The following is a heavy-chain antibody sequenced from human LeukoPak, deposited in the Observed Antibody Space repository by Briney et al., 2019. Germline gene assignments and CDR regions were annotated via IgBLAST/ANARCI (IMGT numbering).Heavy chain of an antibody. J-gene: IGHJ4*02. Sequence: PSETLFLTCTVSGGSISNYYWGWIRQPPGEGLEWIGSIYYSGSTYYNSSLQSRVTISVHMSNNQFALKLSSVTAADTAVYYCARGVGLTQGGTFDYWGQGTLVTVSS. V-gene: IGHV4-39*06. CDR1: GGSISNYY. CDR3: ARGVGLTQGGTFDY. D-gene: IGHD1-1*01. CDR2: IYYSGST.